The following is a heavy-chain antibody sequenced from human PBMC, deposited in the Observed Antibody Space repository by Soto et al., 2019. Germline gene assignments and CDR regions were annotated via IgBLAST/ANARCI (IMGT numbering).Heavy chain of an antibody. J-gene: IGHJ3*02. V-gene: IGHV4-39*01. D-gene: IGHD3-3*01. CDR3: ARSNLRYDFWSGYGGGAFDI. CDR2: IYYSGST. CDR1: GGSISISSYY. Sequence: PSETLSLTCTVSGGSISISSYYWGWIRQPPGKGLEWIGSIYYSGSTYYNPSLKSRVTISVDTSKNQFSLKLSSVTAADTAVYYCARSNLRYDFWSGYGGGAFDIWGQGTMVTVSS.